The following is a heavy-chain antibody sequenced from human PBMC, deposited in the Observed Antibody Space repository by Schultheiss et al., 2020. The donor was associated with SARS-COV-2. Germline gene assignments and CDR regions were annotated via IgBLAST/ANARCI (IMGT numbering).Heavy chain of an antibody. CDR2: IYSGGST. Sequence: GGSLRLSCAASGFTFSSYWMHWVRQAPGKGLEWVSVIYSGGSTYYADSVKGRFTISRDNSKNTLYLQMNSLKTEDTAVYYCTTASRITIFGVVHRGSLFGYWGQGTLVTVSS. CDR3: TTASRITIFGVVHRGSLFGY. CDR1: GFTFSSYW. D-gene: IGHD3-3*01. J-gene: IGHJ4*02. V-gene: IGHV3-53*01.